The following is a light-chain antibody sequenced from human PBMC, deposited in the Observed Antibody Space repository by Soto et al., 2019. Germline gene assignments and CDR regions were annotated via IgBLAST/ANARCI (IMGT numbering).Light chain of an antibody. CDR1: TGPVTSDYY. CDR3: LHYYGSTQPNWV. J-gene: IGLJ3*02. Sequence: QTVVTQEPSLTVSPGGTVTLTCASSTGPVTSDYYPNWFQQKPGQAPKTLIYSTTIRHSWAPARFSGSLLGGKAALTLSGVQAEDEAEYYCLHYYGSTQPNWVFGGGTKLTVL. V-gene: IGLV7-43*01. CDR2: STT.